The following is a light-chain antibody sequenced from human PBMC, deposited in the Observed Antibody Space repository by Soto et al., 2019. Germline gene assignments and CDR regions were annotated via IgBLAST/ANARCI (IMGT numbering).Light chain of an antibody. CDR3: QQFNNWPVT. CDR1: QAISSA. Sequence: ANQLTQSPSSLSASVGDRVTITCRASQAISSALAWYQQKPGKPPKLLIYDDSTLQSGVPSRFSGTASGTDFTLTINSLQPEDFATYYCQQFNNWPVTFGPGTKVDIK. V-gene: IGKV1D-13*01. J-gene: IGKJ3*01. CDR2: DDS.